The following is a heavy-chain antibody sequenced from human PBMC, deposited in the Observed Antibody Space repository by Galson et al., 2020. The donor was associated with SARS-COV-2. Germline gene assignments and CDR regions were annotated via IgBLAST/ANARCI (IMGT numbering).Heavy chain of an antibody. CDR3: ARGTGAYYDSRGYDS. CDR1: GGSISSGDFY. J-gene: IGHJ4*02. V-gene: IGHV4-31*03. Sequence: SETLSLTCTVSGGSISSGDFYWSWLRQHPGKGLEWIGYIYYSGSTYYNPSLESRVTISVDTSKTQFSLKLRSVTAADTAVYYCARGTGAYYDSRGYDSWGQGTLVTVYS. CDR2: IYYSGST. D-gene: IGHD3-22*01.